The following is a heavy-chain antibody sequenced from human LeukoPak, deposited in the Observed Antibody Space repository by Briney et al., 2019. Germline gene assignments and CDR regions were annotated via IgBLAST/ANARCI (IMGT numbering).Heavy chain of an antibody. CDR1: GLTFSSYG. CDR3: AGDYGEHYYGMDV. J-gene: IGHJ6*02. CDR2: IWYDGSNK. D-gene: IGHD4-17*01. V-gene: IGHV3-33*01. Sequence: SGGSLRLSCAASGLTFSSYGMHWVRQAPGKGLEWVAVIWYDGSNKCYADSVKGRFTISRDNSKYTLYLQMNSLRAEDTAVYYCAGDYGEHYYGMDVWGQGTTVTVSS.